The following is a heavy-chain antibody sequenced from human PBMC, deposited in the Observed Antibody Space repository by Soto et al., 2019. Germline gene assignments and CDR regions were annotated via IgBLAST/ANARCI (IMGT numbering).Heavy chain of an antibody. Sequence: GGSLRLSCTASGFTFGDYAMSWFRQAPGKGLEWVGFIRSKAYGGTTEYAASVKGRFTISRDDSKSIAYLQMNSLKTEDTAVYYCTSPLTVTTRLYAMDAWGQGTTVTVSS. D-gene: IGHD4-4*01. CDR2: IRSKAYGGTT. V-gene: IGHV3-49*03. CDR1: GFTFGDYA. J-gene: IGHJ6*02. CDR3: TSPLTVTTRLYAMDA.